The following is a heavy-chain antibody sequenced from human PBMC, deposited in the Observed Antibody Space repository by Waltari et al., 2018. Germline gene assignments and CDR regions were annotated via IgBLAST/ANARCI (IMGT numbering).Heavy chain of an antibody. J-gene: IGHJ4*01. Sequence: QESGPAVVKPAGTLSLTCSVSGASITSSDFYWGWVRQSPGKGLQWIGTVSPSGDPYSDSSLGSRVSISVDTPNNQFSLTLTSVTAADTSVYYGVRHDRIYSRGWSYLDHWGPGALVIVSS. V-gene: IGHV4-39*01. D-gene: IGHD3-22*01. CDR2: VSPSGDP. CDR1: GASITSSDFY. CDR3: VRHDRIYSRGWSYLDH.